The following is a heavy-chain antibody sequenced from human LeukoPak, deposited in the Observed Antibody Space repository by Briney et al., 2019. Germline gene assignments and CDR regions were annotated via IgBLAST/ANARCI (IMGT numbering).Heavy chain of an antibody. Sequence: GGSLRLSCATSGFTFDDYAMHWVRRAPGKGLELVSGITWNSGNIGYADSVKGRFTISRDNAKDSLFLQMNSLRAEDTALYYCAKDMSYSGSYWTAFDIWGQGTMVTVSS. J-gene: IGHJ3*02. CDR3: AKDMSYSGSYWTAFDI. D-gene: IGHD1-26*01. V-gene: IGHV3-9*01. CDR1: GFTFDDYA. CDR2: ITWNSGNI.